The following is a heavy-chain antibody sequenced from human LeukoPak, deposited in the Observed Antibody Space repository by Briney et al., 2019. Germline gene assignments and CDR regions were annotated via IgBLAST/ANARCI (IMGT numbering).Heavy chain of an antibody. CDR2: INPNSGGT. CDR1: GYTFTAYY. Sequence: ASVRVSCKASGYTFTAYYMHWVRQAPGQGLEWMGRINPNSGGTNYAQKFQGRVTMTRDTSISTAYMELTRLRSDDTAVYYCARLSYDSSGYYNWFDPWGQGTLVTVSS. J-gene: IGHJ5*02. D-gene: IGHD3-22*01. V-gene: IGHV1-2*06. CDR3: ARLSYDSSGYYNWFDP.